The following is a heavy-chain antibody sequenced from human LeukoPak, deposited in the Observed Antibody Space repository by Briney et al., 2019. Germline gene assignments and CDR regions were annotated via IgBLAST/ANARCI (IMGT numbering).Heavy chain of an antibody. V-gene: IGHV4-31*03. J-gene: IGHJ3*02. CDR2: IYYSGST. D-gene: IGHD3-10*01. Sequence: SQTLSLTCTVSGGSVSSGGYYWSWIRQHPGKGLEWIGYIYYSGSTYYNPSLKSRVTISVDTSKNQFSLKLSSVTAADTAVYYCASSKTDGSGGDAFDIWGQGTMVTVSP. CDR3: ASSKTDGSGGDAFDI. CDR1: GGSVSSGGYY.